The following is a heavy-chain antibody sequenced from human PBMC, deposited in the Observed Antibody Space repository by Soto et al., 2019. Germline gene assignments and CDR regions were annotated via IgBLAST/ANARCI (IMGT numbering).Heavy chain of an antibody. CDR2: IYYSGST. CDR3: AREGGDHYYYYYMDV. D-gene: IGHD2-21*02. Sequence: SETLSLTCTVSGGSISSGGYYWSWIRQHPGKGLEWIGYIYYSGSTYYNPSLKSRVTISVDTSKNQFSLKLSSVTAADTAVYYCAREGGDHYYYYYMDVWGKGTTVTVSS. V-gene: IGHV4-31*03. CDR1: GGSISSGGYY. J-gene: IGHJ6*03.